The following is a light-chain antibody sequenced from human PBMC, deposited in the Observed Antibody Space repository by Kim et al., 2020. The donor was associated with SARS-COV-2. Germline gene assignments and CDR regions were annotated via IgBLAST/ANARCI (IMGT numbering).Light chain of an antibody. CDR2: DVS. CDR1: SSDVGGYNY. J-gene: IGLJ1*01. V-gene: IGLV2-14*03. CDR3: SSYTSSSTEV. Sequence: QSITSSCTGTSSDVGGYNYVSWYQQHPGKAPKLMIYDVSNRPSGVSNRFSGSKSGNTASLTISGLQAEDEADYYCSSYTSSSTEVFGTGTKSPS.